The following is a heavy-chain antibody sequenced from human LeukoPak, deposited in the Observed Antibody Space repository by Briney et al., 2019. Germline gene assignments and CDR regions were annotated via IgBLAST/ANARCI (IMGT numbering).Heavy chain of an antibody. Sequence: GGSLRLSCAASGFTFSSYAMTWVRQAPGKGLEWVSGISASGGSPYYADSVKGRFTISRDNSKNTLYLQMNSLRAEDTAIYYCATYRQVLLPFESWGQGTLVTVSS. D-gene: IGHD2-8*02. V-gene: IGHV3-23*01. CDR1: GFTFSSYA. CDR2: ISASGGSP. CDR3: ATYRQVLLPFES. J-gene: IGHJ4*02.